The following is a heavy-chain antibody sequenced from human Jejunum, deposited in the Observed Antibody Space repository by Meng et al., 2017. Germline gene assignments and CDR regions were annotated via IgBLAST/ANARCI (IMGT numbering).Heavy chain of an antibody. CDR3: ARGAVMATTYYFEY. J-gene: IGHJ4*02. Sequence: VQLVPSGAEAKKPGSSVKVSCKAAGGNFSSDAMSWVRQAPGQGLEWMGGIIPIFGPTNYAQKFQGRLTITADESTSTAYMELSGLRSDDTALYYCARGAVMATTYYFEYWGQGSLVTVSS. V-gene: IGHV1-69*01. CDR1: GGNFSSDA. CDR2: IIPIFGPT. D-gene: IGHD1-26*01.